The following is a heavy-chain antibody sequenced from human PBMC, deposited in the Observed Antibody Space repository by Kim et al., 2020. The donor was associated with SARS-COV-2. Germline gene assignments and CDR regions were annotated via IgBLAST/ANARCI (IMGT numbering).Heavy chain of an antibody. D-gene: IGHD3-10*01. V-gene: IGHV5-10-1*01. CDR1: GYSFTSYW. J-gene: IGHJ5*02. Sequence: GESLKISCKGSGYSFTSYWISWVRQMPGKGLEWMGRIDPSDSYTNYSPSFQGHVTISADKSISTAYLQWSSLKASDTAMYYCARRFGAAAYYGSGSYPNWFDPWGQGTLVTVSS. CDR2: IDPSDSYT. CDR3: ARRFGAAAYYGSGSYPNWFDP.